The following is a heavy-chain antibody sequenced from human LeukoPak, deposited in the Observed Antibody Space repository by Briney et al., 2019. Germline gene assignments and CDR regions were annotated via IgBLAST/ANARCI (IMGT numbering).Heavy chain of an antibody. V-gene: IGHV3-23*01. CDR1: GFTFRDYA. Sequence: PGGSLRLSGAASGFTFRDYAMSWVRQAPGKGLEWVSVISGLGESTFYADSVKGRFTISRDNSKNTLYLQMNSLRAEDTAVYYCAKARTTVTTGNWFDPWGQGTLVTVSS. CDR3: AKARTTVTTGNWFDP. J-gene: IGHJ5*02. D-gene: IGHD4-17*01. CDR2: ISGLGEST.